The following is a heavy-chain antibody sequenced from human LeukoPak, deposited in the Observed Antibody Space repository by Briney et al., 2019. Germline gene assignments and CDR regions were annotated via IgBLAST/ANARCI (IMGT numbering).Heavy chain of an antibody. V-gene: IGHV3-7*01. Sequence: PGGSLRLSCAASGFTFSSYWMSWVRQAPGKGLEWVANIKQDGSEKYYVDSVKGRFTISRDNAKNSLYLQMNSLRAEDTAVYYCARGGDTHSGFFDPWGQGTLVTVSS. CDR1: GFTFSSYW. D-gene: IGHD1-26*01. CDR2: IKQDGSEK. J-gene: IGHJ5*02. CDR3: ARGGDTHSGFFDP.